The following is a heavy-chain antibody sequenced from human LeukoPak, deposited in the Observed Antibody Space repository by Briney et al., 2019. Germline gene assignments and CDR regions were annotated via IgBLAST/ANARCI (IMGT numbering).Heavy chain of an antibody. D-gene: IGHD3-22*01. CDR3: ARDGIYYYDSSGYYPIDY. Sequence: GGSLRLSCAASGFTFSSYSMNWVRQAPGKGLEWVSSISSSSSYIYYAASVKGRFTISRDNAKNSLYLQMNSLRAEDTAVYYCARDGIYYYDSSGYYPIDYWGQGTLVTVSP. CDR1: GFTFSSYS. CDR2: ISSSSSYI. J-gene: IGHJ4*02. V-gene: IGHV3-21*01.